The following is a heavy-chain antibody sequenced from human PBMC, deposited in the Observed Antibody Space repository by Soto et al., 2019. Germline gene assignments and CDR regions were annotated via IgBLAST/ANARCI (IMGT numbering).Heavy chain of an antibody. CDR1: GYTFTSYD. CDR2: MNPNSGNT. CDR3: ARGASSGWPYYYYYYGMDV. Sequence: ASVKVSCKASGYTFTSYDINWVRQATGQGLEWMGWMNPNSGNTGYAQKFQGRVTMTRNTSISTAYMELSSLRSEDTAVYYCARGASSGWPYYYYYYGMDVWGQGTSVTVSS. J-gene: IGHJ6*02. V-gene: IGHV1-8*01. D-gene: IGHD6-19*01.